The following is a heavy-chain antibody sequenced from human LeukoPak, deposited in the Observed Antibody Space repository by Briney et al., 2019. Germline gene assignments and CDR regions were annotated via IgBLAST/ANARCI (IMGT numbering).Heavy chain of an antibody. V-gene: IGHV1-46*01. J-gene: IGHJ5*02. CDR1: GYSFTSHY. CDR2: INLTGSST. CDR3: ARDNSVGDVAWWFDP. Sequence: ASVKVSCKASGYSFTSHYMHWVRQAPGQGLEWLGLINLTGSSTLYAQKFQGRVTMTRDMSTTTDYMELSSLRSDDTAVYYCARDNSVGDVAWWFDPWGQGTLVTVSS. D-gene: IGHD1-26*01.